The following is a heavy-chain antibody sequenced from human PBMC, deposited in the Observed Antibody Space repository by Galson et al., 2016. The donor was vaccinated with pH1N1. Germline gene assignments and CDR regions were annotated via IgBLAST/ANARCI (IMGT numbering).Heavy chain of an antibody. J-gene: IGHJ2*01. D-gene: IGHD3-22*01. CDR3: AREDYYDTDLSDWYFDL. V-gene: IGHV1-69*13. Sequence: SVKVSCKASGGTFGSYGINWVRQAPGRGLEWMGGIIPIFNTAKYAQNFQGRVTITADESTTTAYMELSRLISEDTAVYYCAREDYYDTDLSDWYFDLWGRGTLVTVSS. CDR1: GGTFGSYG. CDR2: IIPIFNTA.